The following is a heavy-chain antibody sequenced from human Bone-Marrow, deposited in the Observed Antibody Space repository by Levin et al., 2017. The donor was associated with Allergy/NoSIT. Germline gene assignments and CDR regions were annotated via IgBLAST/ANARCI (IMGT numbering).Heavy chain of an antibody. CDR1: GASITSYY. Sequence: SSETLSLTCNVSGASITSYYWTWIRQPPGEGLEWIGFVYFSGNTNYNPSLRSRVTISVDTSKNQVSLKLNSVTPADTAVYYCARGVAGKGWGQGVLVSVSS. V-gene: IGHV4-59*01. CDR2: VYFSGNT. D-gene: IGHD6-19*01. CDR3: ARGVAGKG. J-gene: IGHJ4*02.